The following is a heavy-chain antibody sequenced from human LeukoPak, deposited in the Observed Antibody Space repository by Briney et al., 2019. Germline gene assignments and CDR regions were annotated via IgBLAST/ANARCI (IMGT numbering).Heavy chain of an antibody. V-gene: IGHV1-69*04. J-gene: IGHJ4*02. Sequence: VASVKVSCKASGGTFSSYAISWVRQAPGQGLEWMGRIIPILGIANYAQKFQGRVTITADKSTSTAYMGLSSLRSEDTAVYYCARAHSSSSIWGQGTLVTVSS. CDR3: ARAHSSSSI. D-gene: IGHD6-6*01. CDR2: IIPILGIA. CDR1: GGTFSSYA.